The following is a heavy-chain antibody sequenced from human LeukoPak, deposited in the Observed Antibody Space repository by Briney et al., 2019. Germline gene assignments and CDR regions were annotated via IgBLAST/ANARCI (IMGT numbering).Heavy chain of an antibody. V-gene: IGHV3-33*01. CDR1: GFPFRNYG. Sequence: PGGSLRLSCAASGFPFRNYGMRWVRQAPGKGLEWVAIIWYDGSKTYYADSVKGRFTISRDNLSNTLYLQMNSLRAEDTALYFCARAPYTTGRSFYFDSWGQGTLVTVSS. CDR3: ARAPYTTGRSFYFDS. J-gene: IGHJ4*02. CDR2: IWYDGSKT. D-gene: IGHD2-2*02.